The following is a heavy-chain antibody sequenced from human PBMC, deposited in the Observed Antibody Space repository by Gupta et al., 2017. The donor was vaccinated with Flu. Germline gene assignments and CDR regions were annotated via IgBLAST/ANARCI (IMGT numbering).Heavy chain of an antibody. CDR2: IWPAYSDA. J-gene: IGHJ4*01. CDR1: GFSFYSYW. Sequence: EVQLVQSEAEVKQSGESLKISCKISGFSFYSYWTGWVRQMPGRGLEWVGIIWPAYSDAKYNPTFEGRVTISADKSSSTAYLSWNSLQTSDSGVYYCASRDYGDIFWGHGTRVSVTS. V-gene: IGHV5-51*03. D-gene: IGHD4-17*01. CDR3: ASRDYGDIF.